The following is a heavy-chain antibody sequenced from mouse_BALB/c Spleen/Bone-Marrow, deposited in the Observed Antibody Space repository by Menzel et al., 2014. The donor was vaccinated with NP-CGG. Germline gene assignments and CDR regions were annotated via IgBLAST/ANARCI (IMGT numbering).Heavy chain of an antibody. CDR3: ARHYRYDAWFAY. V-gene: IGHV1-66*01. CDR2: IFPGSGYT. D-gene: IGHD2-14*01. CDR1: GYSFTSYY. J-gene: IGHJ3*01. Sequence: VMLVESGPELVKPGASVKISCKASGYSFTSYYIHWVKQRPGQGLEWIGWIFPGSGYTKYNEKFKAKATLTADTSSSTAYMRLSSLTSEDSAVYFCARHYRYDAWFAYWGQGTLVTVSA.